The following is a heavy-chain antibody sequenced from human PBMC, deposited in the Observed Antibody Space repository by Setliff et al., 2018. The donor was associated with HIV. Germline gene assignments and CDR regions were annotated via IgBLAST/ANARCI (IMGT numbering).Heavy chain of an antibody. Sequence: SETLSLTCTVSGGSFSSSTYSWGWIRQPPGMGLEWIGSIHSSGTTYYNASLRSRVTMSVDTSKNQFSLKLRSVTAADTAIYYCARPGGAGDAFDIWGRGTMVTVSS. CDR3: ARPGGAGDAFDI. CDR1: GGSFSSSTYS. D-gene: IGHD3-10*01. J-gene: IGHJ3*02. CDR2: IHSSGTT. V-gene: IGHV4-39*01.